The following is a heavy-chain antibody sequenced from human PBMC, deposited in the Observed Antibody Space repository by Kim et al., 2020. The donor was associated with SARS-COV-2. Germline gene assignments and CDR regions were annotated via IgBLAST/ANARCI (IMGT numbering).Heavy chain of an antibody. J-gene: IGHJ4*02. CDR1: GGSISSYY. CDR3: ARLVCGGDCYPDY. Sequence: SETLSLTCTVSGGSISSYYWSWIRQPPGKGLEWIGYIYYSGSTNYNPSLKSRVTISVDTSKNQFSLKLSSVTAADTAVYYCARLVCGGDCYPDYWGQGT. V-gene: IGHV4-59*08. CDR2: IYYSGST. D-gene: IGHD2-21*02.